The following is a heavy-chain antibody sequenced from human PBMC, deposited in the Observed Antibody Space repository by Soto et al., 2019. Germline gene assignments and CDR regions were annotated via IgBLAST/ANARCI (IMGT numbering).Heavy chain of an antibody. Sequence: GLEWVSALSGSGGSTYYTYSVKGRFTISRDNSKNTLYLQMNSLRAEDTAVSYCAKVAYSYSSSWTNNWFDPWGQGTLVTVSS. J-gene: IGHJ5*02. D-gene: IGHD6-13*01. CDR3: AKVAYSYSSSWTNNWFDP. CDR2: LSGSGGST. V-gene: IGHV3-23*01.